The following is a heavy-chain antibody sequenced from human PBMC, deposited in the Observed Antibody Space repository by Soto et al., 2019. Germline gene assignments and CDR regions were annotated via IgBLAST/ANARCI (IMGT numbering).Heavy chain of an antibody. CDR3: ARRYCRSTHCPRSYYAMDV. CDR1: GYTFTGYY. J-gene: IGHJ6*02. D-gene: IGHD2-2*01. V-gene: IGHV1-2*02. CDR2: INPNSGGT. Sequence: ASVKVSCKASGYTFTGYYMHWVRQAPGQGLEWMGWINPNSGGTNYAQKFQGRVTMTRDTSISTAYMELSRLRSDDTAVYYCARRYCRSTHCPRSYYAMDVWGQGTTVTVSS.